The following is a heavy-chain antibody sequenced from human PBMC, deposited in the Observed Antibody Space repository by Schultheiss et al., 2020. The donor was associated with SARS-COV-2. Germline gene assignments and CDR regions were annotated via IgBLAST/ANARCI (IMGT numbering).Heavy chain of an antibody. CDR3: ARLTGAGAFDI. CDR1: GGSFSGYY. CDR2: INHSGST. D-gene: IGHD1-26*01. J-gene: IGHJ3*02. Sequence: SETLSLTCAVYGGSFSGYYWSWIRQPPGKGLEWIGEINHSGSTNYNPSLKSRVTISVDTSKNQFSLKLSSVTAADTAVYYCARLTGAGAFDIWGQGTMVTVSS. V-gene: IGHV4-34*01.